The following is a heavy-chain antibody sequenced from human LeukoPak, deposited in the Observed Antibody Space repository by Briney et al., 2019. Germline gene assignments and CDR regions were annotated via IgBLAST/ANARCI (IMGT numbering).Heavy chain of an antibody. CDR1: GGSISSYY. D-gene: IGHD4-23*01. J-gene: IGHJ4*02. Sequence: AETLSLTCTVSGGSISSYYWSWIRPPAGKGLEWIGRIYTSGRTIYNPSLKSPVTMSVATSKNQFSLKLSSVTAADTAVYYCASRGNSDYWGQGTLVTVSS. CDR2: IYTSGRT. CDR3: ASRGNSDY. V-gene: IGHV4-4*07.